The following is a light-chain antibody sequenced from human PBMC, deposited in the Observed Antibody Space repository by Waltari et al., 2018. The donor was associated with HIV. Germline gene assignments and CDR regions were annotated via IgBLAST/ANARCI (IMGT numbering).Light chain of an antibody. CDR3: GTWDADLDGPV. V-gene: IGLV1-44*01. J-gene: IGLJ3*02. CDR2: NTD. Sequence: QSVLTQPPSASGTPGQTISISCSGRRPNVGSNNVYWYQHIPPTAPKLIIYNTDQRPSGVPARFSASKTGTSASLAISGLQPGDEGLYYCGTWDADLDGPVFGGGTKVTVL. CDR1: RPNVGSNN.